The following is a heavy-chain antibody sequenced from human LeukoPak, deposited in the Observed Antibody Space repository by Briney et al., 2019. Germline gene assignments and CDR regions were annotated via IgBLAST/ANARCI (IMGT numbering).Heavy chain of an antibody. CDR1: GFTFSSYA. CDR2: ISGSGRST. Sequence: GGSLRLSCAASGFTFSSYAMSWVRQTPGKGLEWVSTISGSGRSTYYADSVKDRFTIYRDHSKNTLYLQMNSLRAEDTAVYYCAKREPDYYYFYLDVWGKGTAVTVSS. J-gene: IGHJ6*03. CDR3: AKREPDYYYFYLDV. V-gene: IGHV3-23*01. D-gene: IGHD1-14*01.